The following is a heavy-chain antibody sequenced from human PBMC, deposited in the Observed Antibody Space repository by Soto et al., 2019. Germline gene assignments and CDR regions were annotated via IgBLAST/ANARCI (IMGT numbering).Heavy chain of an antibody. D-gene: IGHD2-21*02. Sequence: SGTLSLTCSVSGYSFSSNTFYWGWIRQTPGRGLEWIGSVLQSGSNYYNPSFKSRLSISVDTSKTQFSLILTSLTAAATAVYYCDSLTAIRHILDYRGQGVTVPVYS. CDR3: DSLTAIRHILDY. CDR1: GYSFSSNTFY. CDR2: VLQSGSN. J-gene: IGHJ6*02. V-gene: IGHV4-39*07.